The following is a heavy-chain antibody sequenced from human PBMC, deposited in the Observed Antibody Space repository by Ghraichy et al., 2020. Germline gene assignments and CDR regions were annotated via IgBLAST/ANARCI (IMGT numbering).Heavy chain of an antibody. CDR2: INHSGST. J-gene: IGHJ4*02. Sequence: SETLSLTCAVYGGSFSGYYWSWIRQPPGKGLEWIGEINHSGSTNYNPSLKSRVTISVDTSKNQFSLKLSSVTAADTAVYYCARGRRIWQPRPYYFDYWGQGTLVTVSS. D-gene: IGHD6-13*01. V-gene: IGHV4-34*01. CDR3: ARGRRIWQPRPYYFDY. CDR1: GGSFSGYY.